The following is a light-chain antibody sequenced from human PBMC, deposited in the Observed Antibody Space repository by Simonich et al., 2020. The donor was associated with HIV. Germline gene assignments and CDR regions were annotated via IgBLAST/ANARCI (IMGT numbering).Light chain of an antibody. CDR1: QSISRL. Sequence: DLQMTQSPSTLSASVGDRVTITCRASQSISRLLAWYQQKPGKAPKLLIYKASSLESGVPSRFSGSGSGTEFTLTISRLQPDDFATYYCQQYKSYPYTFGQGTKLEIK. CDR3: QQYKSYPYT. V-gene: IGKV1-5*03. J-gene: IGKJ2*01. CDR2: KAS.